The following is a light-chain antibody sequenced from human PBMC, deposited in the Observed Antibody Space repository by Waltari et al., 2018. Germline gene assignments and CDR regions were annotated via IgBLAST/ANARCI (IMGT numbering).Light chain of an antibody. CDR3: CSYAGGYTYI. J-gene: IGLJ2*01. V-gene: IGLV2-11*01. CDR2: DVN. CDR1: NSNVGAYTY. Sequence: QSALTQPRSVSGSPGQSVTISCTGANSNVGAYTYASWSQHHPGKAPKLIIYDVNKRPSGVPGRFSGSKSGNTASMTISGLQAEDEADYYCCSYAGGYTYIFGGGTNLTVL.